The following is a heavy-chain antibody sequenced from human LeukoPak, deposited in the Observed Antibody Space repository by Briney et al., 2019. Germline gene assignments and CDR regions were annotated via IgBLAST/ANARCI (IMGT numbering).Heavy chain of an antibody. CDR2: ISSSGSTI. CDR3: ARGALGLRLGELSLYFDY. Sequence: GGSLRLSCAASGFTFSSYEMNWVRQAPGKGLEWVSYISSSGSTIYYADSVKGRFTISRDNAKNSPYLQMNSLRAEDTAVYYCARGALGLRLGELSLYFDYWGQGTLVTVSS. V-gene: IGHV3-48*03. J-gene: IGHJ4*02. D-gene: IGHD3-16*02. CDR1: GFTFSSYE.